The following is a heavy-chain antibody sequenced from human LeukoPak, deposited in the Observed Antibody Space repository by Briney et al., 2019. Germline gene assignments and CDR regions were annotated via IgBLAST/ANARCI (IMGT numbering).Heavy chain of an antibody. J-gene: IGHJ6*03. CDR3: ARGWSSSWYRYYYYYYMDV. D-gene: IGHD6-13*01. CDR2: MNPNSGNT. V-gene: IGHV1-8*01. Sequence: ASVKVSCKASGYTFTSYDINWVRQATGQGLEWMGWMNPNSGNTGYAQKFQGRVTMTRNISISTAYMELSSLRSEDTAVYYCARGWSSSWYRYYYYYYMDVWGKGTTVTVSS. CDR1: GYTFTSYD.